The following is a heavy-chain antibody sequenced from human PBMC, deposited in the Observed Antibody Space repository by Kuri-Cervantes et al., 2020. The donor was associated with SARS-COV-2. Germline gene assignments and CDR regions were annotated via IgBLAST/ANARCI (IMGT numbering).Heavy chain of an antibody. CDR1: GGSISSGYY. J-gene: IGHJ5*02. Sequence: GSLRLSCTVSGGSISSGYYWGWIRQPPGKGLEWIGSIYHSGSTYYNPSLKSRVTISVDTSKNQFSLKLSSVTAADTAVYYCARQSPDQYSGSSQWFDPWGQGTPVTVSS. V-gene: IGHV4-38-2*02. CDR3: ARQSPDQYSGSSQWFDP. D-gene: IGHD1-26*01. CDR2: IYHSGST.